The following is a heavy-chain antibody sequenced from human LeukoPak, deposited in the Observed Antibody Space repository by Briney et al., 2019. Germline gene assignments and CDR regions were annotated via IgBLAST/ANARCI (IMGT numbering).Heavy chain of an antibody. V-gene: IGHV3-23*01. J-gene: IGHJ4*02. CDR2: ISGSGGST. CDR1: GFTFSSYA. Sequence: GGSLRLSCAASGFTFSSYAMSWVRQAPGKGLEWVSAISGSGGSTYYVDSVKGRFTISRDNSKNTLYLQMNSLRAEDTAVYYCAKFRVVVVTAIRIDYWGQGTLVTVSS. CDR3: AKFRVVVVTAIRIDY. D-gene: IGHD3-22*01.